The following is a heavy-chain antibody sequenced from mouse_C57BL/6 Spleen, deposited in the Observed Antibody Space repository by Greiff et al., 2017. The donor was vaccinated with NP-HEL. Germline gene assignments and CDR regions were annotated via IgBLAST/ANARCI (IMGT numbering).Heavy chain of an antibody. V-gene: IGHV1-4*01. D-gene: IGHD1-1*01. CDR3: AYGSLGAMDY. J-gene: IGHJ4*01. CDR1: GYTFPSYT. Sequence: VQLKESGAELARPGASVKMSCKASGYTFPSYTMHWVQQRPGQGLEWIGYINPSSGYTKYNQKFKDKATLTADKSSSTAYMQLSSLTSEDSAVYYCAYGSLGAMDYWGQGTSVTVSS. CDR2: INPSSGYT.